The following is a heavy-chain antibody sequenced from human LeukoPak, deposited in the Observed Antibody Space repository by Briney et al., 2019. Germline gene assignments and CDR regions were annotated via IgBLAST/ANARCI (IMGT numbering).Heavy chain of an antibody. CDR1: GGSISSYY. CDR2: IYYSGST. J-gene: IGHJ4*02. Sequence: PSETLSLTCTVSGGSISSYYWSWIRQPPGKGLEWIGYIYYSGSTNYNPSLKSRVTISVDTSKNQFSLKLSSVTAADTAVYYCARRDSYGFIDYWGQGTLVTVSS. V-gene: IGHV4-59*08. D-gene: IGHD5-18*01. CDR3: ARRDSYGFIDY.